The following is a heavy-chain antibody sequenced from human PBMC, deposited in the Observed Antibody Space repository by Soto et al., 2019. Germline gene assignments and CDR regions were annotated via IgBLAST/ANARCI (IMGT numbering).Heavy chain of an antibody. D-gene: IGHD2-2*01. V-gene: IGHV4-34*01. CDR3: ARGPVVPAARAYYYYYYGMDV. J-gene: IGHJ6*02. CDR2: INHSGST. Sequence: KASETLSLTCAVYGGSFSCYYWIWIRQPPGKGLEWIGEINHSGSTNYNPSLKSRVTISVDTSKNQFSLKLSSVTAADTAVYYCARGPVVPAARAYYYYYYGMDVWGQGTTVTVSS. CDR1: GGSFSCYY.